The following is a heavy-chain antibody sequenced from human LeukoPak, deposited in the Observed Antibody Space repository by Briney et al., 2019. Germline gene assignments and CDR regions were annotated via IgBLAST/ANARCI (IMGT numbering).Heavy chain of an antibody. D-gene: IGHD1-26*01. CDR1: GFTFSSYA. CDR2: INSNGGST. Sequence: GGSLRLSCAASGFTFSSYAMHWVRQAPGKGLEYVSTINSNGGSTYYANSVKSRFTISRDNSKNTLYLQMGSLRAEDMAVYYCARRKWELLGFADYWGQGTLVTVSS. V-gene: IGHV3-64*01. CDR3: ARRKWELLGFADY. J-gene: IGHJ4*02.